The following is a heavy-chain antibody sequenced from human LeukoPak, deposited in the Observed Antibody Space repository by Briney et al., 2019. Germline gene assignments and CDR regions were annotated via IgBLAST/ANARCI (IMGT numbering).Heavy chain of an antibody. Sequence: PSQTLSLTCTVSGGSISSGDYYWSWIRQPPGKGLEWIGYIYYSASTYYNPSLKSRVTISVDTSKNQFSLKLSSVTAADTAVYYCARAGQLLQRYYYMDVWGKGTTVTVSS. D-gene: IGHD2-2*01. J-gene: IGHJ6*03. CDR1: GGSISSGDYY. V-gene: IGHV4-30-4*08. CDR2: IYYSAST. CDR3: ARAGQLLQRYYYMDV.